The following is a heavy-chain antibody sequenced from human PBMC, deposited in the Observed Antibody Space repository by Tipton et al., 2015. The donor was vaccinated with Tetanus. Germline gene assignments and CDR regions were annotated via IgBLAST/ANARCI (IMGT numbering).Heavy chain of an antibody. V-gene: IGHV1-69*06. D-gene: IGHD2/OR15-2a*01. CDR1: GGTFTSYA. Sequence: QSGAEVKKPGSSVKVSCKASGGTFTSYAFSWVRQAPGQGLEWMGGILPIFGTTKYAQKFQGRVTITADKSTSTVYMELSSLRSEDTAVYYCATDEYSNGLFRNWGQGTQVTVST. J-gene: IGHJ4*02. CDR2: ILPIFGTT. CDR3: ATDEYSNGLFRN.